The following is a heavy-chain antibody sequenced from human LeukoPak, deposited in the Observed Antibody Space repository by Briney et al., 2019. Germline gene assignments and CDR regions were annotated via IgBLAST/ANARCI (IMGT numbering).Heavy chain of an antibody. J-gene: IGHJ4*02. CDR2: ISFDGNKK. CDR3: AKDLATKYTLHY. D-gene: IGHD6-6*01. V-gene: IGHV3-30*18. CDR1: GFTFSGDA. Sequence: GGSLRLSCAASGFTFSGDAMHWVRQAPGKGLEWVAFISFDGNKKYFADSVKGRFTISRDNSKNTLYLQMNSLRGEDTAIYYCAKDLATKYTLHYWGQGTLVTVSS.